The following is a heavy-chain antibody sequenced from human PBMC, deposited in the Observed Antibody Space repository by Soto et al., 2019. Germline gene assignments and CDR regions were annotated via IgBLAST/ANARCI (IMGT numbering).Heavy chain of an antibody. Sequence: QVQLVESGGGVVQPGRSLRLSCAASGFTFSSYGMHWVRQAPGKGLEWVAVISYDGSNKYYADSVKGRFTISRDNSKNTLYPQMNSLRAEDTAVYYCAKVNTKDYGDYWGYNWFDPWGQGTLVTVSS. J-gene: IGHJ5*02. CDR3: AKVNTKDYGDYWGYNWFDP. CDR1: GFTFSSYG. V-gene: IGHV3-30*18. D-gene: IGHD4-17*01. CDR2: ISYDGSNK.